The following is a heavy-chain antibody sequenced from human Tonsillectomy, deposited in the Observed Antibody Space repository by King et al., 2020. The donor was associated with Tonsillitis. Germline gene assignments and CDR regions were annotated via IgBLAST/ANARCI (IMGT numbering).Heavy chain of an antibody. CDR1: GGSISSSSYY. Sequence: LQLQESGPGLVKSSETLSLTCTVSGGSISSSSYYWGWIRQPPGKGLEWIGSIYYSGSTNYNPSLKSRVTISVDKTKNQFSLKLSSVTAADTAVYYCYGSGRRGLDAFDVWGQGTMVTVSS. D-gene: IGHD3-10*01. CDR2: IYYSGST. V-gene: IGHV4-39*01. CDR3: YGSGRRGLDAFDV. J-gene: IGHJ3*01.